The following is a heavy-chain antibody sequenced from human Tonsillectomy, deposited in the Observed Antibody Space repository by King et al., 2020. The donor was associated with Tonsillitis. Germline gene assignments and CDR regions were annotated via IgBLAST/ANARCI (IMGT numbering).Heavy chain of an antibody. Sequence: VQLVESGGGLVQPGRSLRLSCAAAGFTFDDYSMHWVRQAPGKGLEGVSGISWNSGSIGYADSVTGRFIISRDNAKNSLFLQMNSLRAEDTALYYCAKDVLEYYYYYGMDVWGQGTTVTVSS. D-gene: IGHD2-15*01. CDR3: AKDVLEYYYYYGMDV. CDR1: GFTFDDYS. CDR2: ISWNSGSI. V-gene: IGHV3-9*01. J-gene: IGHJ6*02.